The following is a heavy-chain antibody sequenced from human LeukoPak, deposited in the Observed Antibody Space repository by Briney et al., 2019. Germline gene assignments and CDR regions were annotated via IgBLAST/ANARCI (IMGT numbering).Heavy chain of an antibody. J-gene: IGHJ4*02. D-gene: IGHD3-22*01. CDR1: GFTFSSYE. V-gene: IGHV3-48*03. CDR3: ARSEHYYDSSGLTYYFDY. Sequence: PGGSLRLSCAASGFTFSSYEMNWFRQAPGKGLEWVSYISSSGSTIYYADSVKGRFTISRDNAKNSLYLQMNSLRAEDTAVYYCARSEHYYDSSGLTYYFDYWGQGTLVTVSS. CDR2: ISSSGSTI.